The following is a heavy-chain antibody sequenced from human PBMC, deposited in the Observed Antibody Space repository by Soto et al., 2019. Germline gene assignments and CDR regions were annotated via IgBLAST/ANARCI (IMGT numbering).Heavy chain of an antibody. Sequence: QVQLVQSGAEVKKPGSSVKVSCKASGGTFSSYAISWVRQAPGQGLEWMGGIIPIFGTANYVQKFQGRVTITADESTSTAYMELSSLRSEDTAVYYCARGDIAAAGRYYGMDVWGQGTTVTVSS. CDR3: ARGDIAAAGRYYGMDV. V-gene: IGHV1-69*01. J-gene: IGHJ6*02. CDR1: GGTFSSYA. CDR2: IIPIFGTA. D-gene: IGHD6-13*01.